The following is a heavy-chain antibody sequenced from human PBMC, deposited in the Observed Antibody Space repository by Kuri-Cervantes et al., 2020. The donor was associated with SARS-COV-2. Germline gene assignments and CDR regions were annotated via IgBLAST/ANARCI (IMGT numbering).Heavy chain of an antibody. Sequence: ASVKVSCKASGYTFTYRYLHWVRQAPGQGLEWMGWINPNSGGTNYAQKFQGRVTMTRDTSISTAYMELSRLRSDDTAVYYCARALGSSGYQTWYWFDPWGQGTLVTVSS. D-gene: IGHD3-22*01. CDR3: ARALGSSGYQTWYWFDP. V-gene: IGHV1-2*02. CDR1: GYTFTYRY. CDR2: INPNSGGT. J-gene: IGHJ5*02.